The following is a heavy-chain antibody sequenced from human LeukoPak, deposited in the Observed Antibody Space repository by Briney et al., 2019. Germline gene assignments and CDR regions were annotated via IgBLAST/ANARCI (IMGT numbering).Heavy chain of an antibody. J-gene: IGHJ5*02. CDR1: GASLSSYY. V-gene: IGHV4-59*01. D-gene: IGHD2/OR15-2a*01. Sequence: SETLSLTCSVSGASLSSYYWDWLRQTPGKGLEWIGYISDTGKTESNPSLRSRVSISLDTSKKHFSLRLRSVTAADSAVYYCATGYYGRFATWGPGILVTVSS. CDR3: ATGYYGRFAT. CDR2: ISDTGKT.